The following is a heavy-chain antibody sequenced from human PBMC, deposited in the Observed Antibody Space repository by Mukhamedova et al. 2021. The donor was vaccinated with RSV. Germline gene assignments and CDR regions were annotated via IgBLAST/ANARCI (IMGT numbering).Heavy chain of an antibody. J-gene: IGHJ4*02. V-gene: IGHV4-38-2*02. D-gene: IGHD3-3*01. Sequence: EWIGSIYHSGSTYYNPSLKSRVTISVDTSKNQFSLKRSSVTAADTAVYYCAREEGAYDFWSGALPIGFDYWGQGTLGTVSS. CDR3: AREEGAYDFWSGALPIGFDY. CDR2: IYHSGST.